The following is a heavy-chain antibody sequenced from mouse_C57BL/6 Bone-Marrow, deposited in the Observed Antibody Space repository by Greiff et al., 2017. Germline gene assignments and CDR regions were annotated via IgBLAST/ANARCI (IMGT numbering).Heavy chain of an antibody. V-gene: IGHV5-9*04. CDR3: ARRCCDV. J-gene: IGHJ1*03. Sequence: EVQGVESGGGLVKPGGSLKLSCAASGFTFSSYTMSWVGQTPGQRLEWVGTICGGGGSTYYPDSVKGRVTLSRDKANSTVYLQISSLRSEDTAVYYCARRCCDVGGTGTTVTVSS. CDR1: GFTFSSYT. CDR2: ICGGGGST.